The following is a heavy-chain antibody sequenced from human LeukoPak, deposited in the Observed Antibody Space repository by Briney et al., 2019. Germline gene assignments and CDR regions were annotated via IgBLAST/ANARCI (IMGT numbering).Heavy chain of an antibody. D-gene: IGHD6-19*01. CDR1: GGSISSYY. V-gene: IGHV4-59*08. J-gene: IGHJ4*02. CDR3: ARTTTRIAVAPLDY. Sequence: PSETLSLTCTVSGGSISSYYWTWIRQPPGKGLEWIGYIYYSGSTNYNPSLKSRVTTSVDTSKNQFSLKLSSVTAADTAVYYCARTTTRIAVAPLDYWGQGTLVTVSS. CDR2: IYYSGST.